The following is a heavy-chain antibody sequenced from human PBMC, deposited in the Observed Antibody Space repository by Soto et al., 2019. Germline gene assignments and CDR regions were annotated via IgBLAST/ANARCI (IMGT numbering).Heavy chain of an antibody. CDR3: AKDLGTDDFWSAYYTYYYMDV. Sequence: EVQLLESGGGLVQPGGSLRLSCAASGFTFSSYALNWVRQAPGKGLEWVSVISGSGDNTYYADSVKGRFTISRDNSKNTLELQMNSLRAEDTAVYYCAKDLGTDDFWSAYYTYYYMDVWGKGTTVTVSS. D-gene: IGHD3-3*01. CDR2: ISGSGDNT. V-gene: IGHV3-23*01. CDR1: GFTFSSYA. J-gene: IGHJ6*03.